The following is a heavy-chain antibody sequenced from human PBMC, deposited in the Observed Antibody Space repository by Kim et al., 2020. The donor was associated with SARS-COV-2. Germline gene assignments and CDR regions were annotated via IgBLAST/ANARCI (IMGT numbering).Heavy chain of an antibody. Sequence: ASVKVSCKASGYTFTSYDSNWVRQATGQGLEWMGWMNPNSGNTGYAQKFQGRVTMTRNTSISTAYMELSSLRSEDTAVYYCARGRRGVIIVGYYYYMDVWGKGTTVTVSS. CDR1: GYTFTSYD. CDR2: MNPNSGNT. J-gene: IGHJ6*03. D-gene: IGHD3-10*01. V-gene: IGHV1-8*01. CDR3: ARGRRGVIIVGYYYYMDV.